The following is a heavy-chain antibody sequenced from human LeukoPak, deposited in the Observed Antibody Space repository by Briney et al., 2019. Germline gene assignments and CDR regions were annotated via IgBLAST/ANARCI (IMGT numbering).Heavy chain of an antibody. CDR2: ISGYKGHT. CDR1: GFSFASFG. Sequence: ASVKVSCKAFGFSFASFGFNWVRQAPGQGLEWMGWISGYKGHTRYEQKFHDRVTMTTDSSTSTVYMELGSLRYDDTALYYCARGTWEAAATLHSFDTWGQGALVLVSS. CDR3: ARGTWEAAATLHSFDT. D-gene: IGHD1-26*01. J-gene: IGHJ4*02. V-gene: IGHV1-18*01.